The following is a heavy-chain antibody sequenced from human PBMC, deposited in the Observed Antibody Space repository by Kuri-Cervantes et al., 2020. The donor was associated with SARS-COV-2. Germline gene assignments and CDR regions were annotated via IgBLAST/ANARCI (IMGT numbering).Heavy chain of an antibody. V-gene: IGHV4-4*07. CDR2: IYTSGST. CDR1: GYSISSGYY. J-gene: IGHJ3*02. Sequence: SETLSLTCTVSGYSISSGYYWGWIRQPAGKGLEWIGRIYTSGSTNYNPSLKSRVTMSGDTSKNQFSLKLSSVTAADTAVYSCARVNGDDFWSGRQSDAFDIWGQGTMVTVSS. D-gene: IGHD3-3*01. CDR3: ARVNGDDFWSGRQSDAFDI.